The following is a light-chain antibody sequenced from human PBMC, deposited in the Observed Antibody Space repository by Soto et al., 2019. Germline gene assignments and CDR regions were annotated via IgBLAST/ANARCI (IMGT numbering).Light chain of an antibody. Sequence: EIELTPSLGPLAFCVREGATLSCRASQSVGRNYLAWYQQKPGQAPRLLIYAASSRATGIPARFSGSVSGTDFTLTISSLQPDDFAVYYCQQYGTFGQGTKVDIK. CDR1: QSVGRNY. V-gene: IGKV3-20*01. CDR2: AAS. CDR3: QQYGT. J-gene: IGKJ1*01.